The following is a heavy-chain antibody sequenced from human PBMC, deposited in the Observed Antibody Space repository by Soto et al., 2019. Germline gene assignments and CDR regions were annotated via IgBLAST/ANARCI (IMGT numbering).Heavy chain of an antibody. CDR2: INSGSSST. CDR1: GFTFSSYS. V-gene: IGHV3-74*01. CDR3: ARDLGLLQNV. Sequence: GGSLRLSCAASGFTFSSYSMNWVRQAPGKGLEWVSCINSGSSSTSYADSVKGRFTISRDNAKNTLYLQMNSLRAEDTAVYYCARDLGLLQNVWGQGTLVTVSS. J-gene: IGHJ4*02. D-gene: IGHD3-22*01.